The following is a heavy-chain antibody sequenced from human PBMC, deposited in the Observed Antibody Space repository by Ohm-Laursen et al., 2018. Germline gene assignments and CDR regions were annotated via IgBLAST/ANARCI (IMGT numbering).Heavy chain of an antibody. CDR3: ARDIKEQTTLSSRDYFYGMDV. V-gene: IGHV3-21*01. D-gene: IGHD1/OR15-1a*01. Sequence: SLRLSCTASGFTFSSYSMNWVRQAPGKGLEWVSSISSSSSYIYYADSVKGRFTISRDNAKNSLYLQMNSLRAEDTAVYYCARDIKEQTTLSSRDYFYGMDVWGRGTTVTVSS. CDR1: GFTFSSYS. CDR2: ISSSSSYI. J-gene: IGHJ6*02.